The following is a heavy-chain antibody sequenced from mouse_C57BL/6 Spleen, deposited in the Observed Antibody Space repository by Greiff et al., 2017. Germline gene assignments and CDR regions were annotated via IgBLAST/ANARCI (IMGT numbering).Heavy chain of an antibody. CDR1: GFTFTSYW. CDR3: ARLADAMDY. CDR2: IDPADSET. J-gene: IGHJ4*01. Sequence: QVQLQQPGAELVRPGSSVKLSCKASGFTFTSYWMHWVKQRPIQGLEWIGNIDPADSETHYNQKFKDKATLTVDKSSSTAYMQISSLTSEDSAVYYCARLADAMDYWGQGTSVTVSS. V-gene: IGHV1-52*01.